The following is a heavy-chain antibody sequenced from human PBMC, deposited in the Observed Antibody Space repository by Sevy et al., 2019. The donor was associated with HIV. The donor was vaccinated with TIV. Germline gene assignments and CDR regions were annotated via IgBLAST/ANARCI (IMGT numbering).Heavy chain of an antibody. CDR1: GGSISSSNW. Sequence: SETLSLTCAVSGGSISSSNWWSWVRQPPGKGLEWIGEIYRSGSTNYNPSLKSRVTISVDKSKNQFSLKLSSVTAADTAVYYCGGGSYYGIAFDIRGQGTMVTVSS. CDR2: IYRSGST. V-gene: IGHV4-4*02. J-gene: IGHJ3*02. D-gene: IGHD1-26*01. CDR3: GGGSYYGIAFDI.